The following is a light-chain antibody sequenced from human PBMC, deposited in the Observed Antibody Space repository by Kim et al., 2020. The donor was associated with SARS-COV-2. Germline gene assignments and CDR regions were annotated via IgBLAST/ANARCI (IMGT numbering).Light chain of an antibody. J-gene: IGLJ2*01. CDR2: GNN. CDR3: GTWDSSLSAVV. CDR1: SSNIGNHY. V-gene: IGLV1-51*01. Sequence: QSVLTQPPSVSAAPGQKVTISCSGGSSNIGNHYVSWYQHLPGTAPKLLIFGNNERPSEIPDRFSGSKSGTSAFLGITGLQTGDEAHYYCGTWDSSLSAVVCGGGTQLTVL.